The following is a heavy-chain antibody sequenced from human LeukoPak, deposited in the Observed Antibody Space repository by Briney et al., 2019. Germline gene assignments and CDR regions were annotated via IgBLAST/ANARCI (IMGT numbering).Heavy chain of an antibody. J-gene: IGHJ6*02. CDR1: GGSFSGYY. CDR2: INHSGST. D-gene: IGHD3-10*01. V-gene: IGHV4-34*01. Sequence: PSETLSLTCAVYGGSFSGYYWSWIRHPPGKGLEWIGEINHSGSTNYNPSLKSRVTISVDTSKNQFSLKLSSVTAADTAVYYCARVRGHYYGSGSYYISYYYYYGMDVWGQGTTVTVSS. CDR3: ARVRGHYYGSGSYYISYYYYYGMDV.